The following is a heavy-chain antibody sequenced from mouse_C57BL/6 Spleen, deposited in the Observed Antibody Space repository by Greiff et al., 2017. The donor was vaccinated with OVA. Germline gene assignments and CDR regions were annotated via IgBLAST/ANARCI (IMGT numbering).Heavy chain of an antibody. CDR1: GYTFTSYW. Sequence: QVQLKQPGAELVRPGSSVKLSCKASGYTFTSYWMHWVKQRPIQGLEWIGNIDPSDSETHYNQKFKDKATLTVDKSSSTAYMQLSSLTSEDSAVYYCARGANWDRFDVWGTGTTVTVSS. D-gene: IGHD4-1*01. V-gene: IGHV1-52*01. CDR3: ARGANWDRFDV. J-gene: IGHJ1*03. CDR2: IDPSDSET.